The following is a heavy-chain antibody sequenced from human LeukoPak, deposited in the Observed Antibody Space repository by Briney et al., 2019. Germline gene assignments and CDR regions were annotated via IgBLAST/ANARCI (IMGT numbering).Heavy chain of an antibody. D-gene: IGHD5-18*01. J-gene: IGHJ5*02. V-gene: IGHV3-33*06. CDR2: MWYDGSKK. CDR1: GFTFSSHG. CDR3: AKDLSYGSNWFDP. Sequence: GRSLRLSCAASGFTFSSHGMHWVRQAPGKGLEWVALMWYDGSKKYYADSVKGRFTISRDHSKNTLYLQMNSLRAEDTAMYYCAKDLSYGSNWFDPWGQGTLVTVSS.